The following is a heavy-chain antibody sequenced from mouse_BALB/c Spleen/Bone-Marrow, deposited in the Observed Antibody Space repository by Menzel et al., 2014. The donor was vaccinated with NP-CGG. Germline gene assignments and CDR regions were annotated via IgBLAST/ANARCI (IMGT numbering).Heavy chain of an antibody. CDR1: GYTFTNYW. V-gene: IGHV1-69*02. CDR3: AKYDYGFTF. D-gene: IGHD1-1*01. Sequence: QVQLQQPGADLVRPGASVKLSCKTSGYTFTNYWINWLKQRPGRGLEWIGNISPSNIHTNYNQKFKDKATLTVDKSSSTAYMQLSSPTSEDSAVYYCAKYDYGFTFWGQGTLVTVPA. CDR2: ISPSNIHT. J-gene: IGHJ3*01.